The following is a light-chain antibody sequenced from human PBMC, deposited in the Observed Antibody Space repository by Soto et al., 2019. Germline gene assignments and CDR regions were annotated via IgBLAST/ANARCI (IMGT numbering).Light chain of an antibody. CDR1: QSISSW. CDR2: KAS. CDR3: QQYNSYPLT. J-gene: IGKJ4*01. Sequence: QLNQSPSTLSASVGDRVTITCRASQSISSWLAWYQQKPGKAPKLLIYKASSLESGVPSRFSGSGSGTEFTLTISSLQPDDFATYYCQQYNSYPLTFGGGTKVDIK. V-gene: IGKV1-5*03.